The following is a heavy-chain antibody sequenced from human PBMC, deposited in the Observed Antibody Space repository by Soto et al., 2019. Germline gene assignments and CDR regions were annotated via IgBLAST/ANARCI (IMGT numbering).Heavy chain of an antibody. Sequence: QVQLVESGGGVVQPGRSLRLSCAASGFTFSGYGMHWVRQAPGKGLEWVAIIWYDGSNKYYADSVKGRFTISRDNSKNTLYLQVNSLRAEDTAVYYCARDGSGYYPGDYWGQGTLVTVSS. CDR1: GFTFSGYG. CDR3: ARDGSGYYPGDY. D-gene: IGHD5-12*01. CDR2: IWYDGSNK. V-gene: IGHV3-33*01. J-gene: IGHJ4*02.